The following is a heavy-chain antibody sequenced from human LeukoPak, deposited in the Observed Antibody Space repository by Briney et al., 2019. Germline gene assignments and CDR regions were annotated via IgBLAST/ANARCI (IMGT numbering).Heavy chain of an antibody. CDR3: APKYYVLVPAEYYFDC. CDR2: IRYDGSNK. J-gene: IGHJ4*02. Sequence: GGSLRLSCAASGFTFSSYGMDWVRQAPGKGLEWVGFIRYDGSNKYYADSVKGRFTISRDNSKNTLYLQMNSLTAEPTAVYYCAPKYYVLVPAEYYFDCWGQGTLVTVSS. D-gene: IGHD2-2*01. CDR1: GFTFSSYG. V-gene: IGHV3-30*02.